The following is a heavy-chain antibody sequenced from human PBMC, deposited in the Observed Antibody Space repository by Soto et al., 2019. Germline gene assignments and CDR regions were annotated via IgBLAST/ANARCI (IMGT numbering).Heavy chain of an antibody. V-gene: IGHV1-69*06. D-gene: IGHD5-18*01. CDR1: GGTFSSYA. Sequence: SVKVSCKASGGTFSSYAISWVRQAPGQGLEWMGGIIPIFGTANYAQKFQGRVTITADKSTSTADMELSSLRSEETAVYYCARVRGYSYGYEAYYYYGMDVWGQGTTVTVSS. CDR2: IIPIFGTA. J-gene: IGHJ6*02. CDR3: ARVRGYSYGYEAYYYYGMDV.